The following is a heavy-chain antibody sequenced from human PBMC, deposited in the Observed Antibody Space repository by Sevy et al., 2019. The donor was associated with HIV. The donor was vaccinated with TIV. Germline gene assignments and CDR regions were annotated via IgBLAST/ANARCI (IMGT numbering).Heavy chain of an antibody. CDR1: GYTFTSYG. V-gene: IGHV1-18*01. CDR2: ISAYNGNT. CDR3: ARDRSSGWYRPYYYYGMDV. J-gene: IGHJ6*02. Sequence: ASVKVSCKASGYTFTSYGISWVRQAPGQGLEWMGWISAYNGNTNYAQKLQGRVTMTTDTSTSTAYMELRSLRSDDTAVYYCARDRSSGWYRPYYYYGMDVWGQGTTVTVSS. D-gene: IGHD6-19*01.